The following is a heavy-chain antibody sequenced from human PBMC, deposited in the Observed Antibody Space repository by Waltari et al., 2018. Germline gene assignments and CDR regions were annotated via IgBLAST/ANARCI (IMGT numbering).Heavy chain of an antibody. Sequence: EVQLVESGGGLVQPGGSLRLSCAASGFTFSSYWMSWVRQAPGKGLEWVANIKQDGSEKYYVDSVKGRFTISRDNAKNSLYLQMNSLRAEDTAVYYCARGGRYQLPISFDYWGQGTLVTVSS. CDR3: ARGGRYQLPISFDY. J-gene: IGHJ4*02. CDR2: IKQDGSEK. V-gene: IGHV3-7*04. D-gene: IGHD2-2*01. CDR1: GFTFSSYW.